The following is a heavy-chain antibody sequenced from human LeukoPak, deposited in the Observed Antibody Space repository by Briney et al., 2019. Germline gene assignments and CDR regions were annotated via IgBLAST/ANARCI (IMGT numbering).Heavy chain of an antibody. CDR2: LYSGADT. J-gene: IGHJ4*02. V-gene: IGHV3-53*01. Sequence: GGSLRLSCTASGFTVATNYMNWVRQPPGKGLEWVSILYSGADTYYADSVKGRFTISRDYSQKTVYLEMHSLRTEDTAMYYCAKDAQRGFDYSNSLEYWGPGTLVTVSS. CDR3: AKDAQRGFDYSNSLEY. CDR1: GFTVATNY. D-gene: IGHD4-11*01.